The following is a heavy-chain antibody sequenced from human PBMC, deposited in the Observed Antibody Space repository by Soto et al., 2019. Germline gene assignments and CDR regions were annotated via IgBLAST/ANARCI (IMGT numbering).Heavy chain of an antibody. CDR1: GYRFASYW. V-gene: IGHV5-51*01. D-gene: IGHD1-7*01. CDR3: ARSINWNYDY. CDR2: IFPGDSDT. Sequence: GESQKISCKGYGYRFASYWIAWVRQMPGKGLEWMGSIFPGDSDTRYSPSFEGQVTISGNMTISTAYLQWSSLKASDTAMYYCARSINWNYDYWGQGTLVTVSS. J-gene: IGHJ4*02.